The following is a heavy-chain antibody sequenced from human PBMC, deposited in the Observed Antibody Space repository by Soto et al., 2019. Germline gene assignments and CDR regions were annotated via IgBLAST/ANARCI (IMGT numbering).Heavy chain of an antibody. CDR1: GYPVTAYY. J-gene: IGHJ3*02. V-gene: IGHV1-2*02. Sequence: QLHLVQSGAVVKKPGASVTVSCSASGYPVTAYYMHWVRQAPGRGLEWMGGINPATGAAKYTQTFQGRVTMTRDPSTSTVFMELGGLTSEDTAVFYCARGGGVGVAGSAAFDMWGHGTLVTVSS. D-gene: IGHD3-3*01. CDR3: ARGGGVGVAGSAAFDM. CDR2: INPATGAA.